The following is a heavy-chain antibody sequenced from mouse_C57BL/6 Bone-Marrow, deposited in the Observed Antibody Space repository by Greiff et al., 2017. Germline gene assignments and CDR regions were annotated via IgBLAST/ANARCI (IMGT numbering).Heavy chain of an antibody. Sequence: EVKMMESGPGLAKPSQTLSLTCSVTGYSITSDSWNWIRKFPGNKLEYMGYISYSGSTYYNPSHKSQISITRDTSKDQYYLQLNSVTTEDTATYYCARGDWEDYWGQGTTLTVSS. CDR1: GYSITSDS. D-gene: IGHD4-1*01. J-gene: IGHJ2*01. CDR3: ARGDWEDY. V-gene: IGHV3-8*01. CDR2: ISYSGST.